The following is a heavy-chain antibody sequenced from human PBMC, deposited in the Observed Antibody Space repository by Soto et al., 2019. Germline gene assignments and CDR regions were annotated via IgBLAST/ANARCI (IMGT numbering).Heavy chain of an antibody. D-gene: IGHD2-15*01. V-gene: IGHV4-59*08. CDR1: GGSISSYY. CDR3: ARHSTDLVVVAAYYFDY. Sequence: SETLSLTCTVSGGSISSYYWSWIRQPPGKGLEWIGYIYYSGSTNYNPSLKSRVTISLDTSKNQFSLKLSSVTAADTAVYYCARHSTDLVVVAAYYFDYWGQGTLVTVSS. J-gene: IGHJ4*02. CDR2: IYYSGST.